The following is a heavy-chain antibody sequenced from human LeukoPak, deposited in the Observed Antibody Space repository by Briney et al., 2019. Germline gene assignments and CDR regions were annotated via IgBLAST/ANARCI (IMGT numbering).Heavy chain of an antibody. CDR3: ARDNIGHGIDY. Sequence: GGSLILSCAASGFSFTTYGLNWVRQAPGRGLELLPYISSHGTTTYYPGSVKGRFTISRDNAKNSPYLQMKSLRAEDTAGYYGARDNIGHGIDYGGQGPLVTVSS. CDR2: ISSHGTTT. V-gene: IGHV3-48*03. CDR1: GFSFTTYG. J-gene: IGHJ4*02. D-gene: IGHD2/OR15-2a*01.